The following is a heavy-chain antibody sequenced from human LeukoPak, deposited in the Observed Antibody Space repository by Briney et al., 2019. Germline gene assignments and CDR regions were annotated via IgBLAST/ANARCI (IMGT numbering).Heavy chain of an antibody. CDR1: GYNFNRYT. J-gene: IGHJ4*02. D-gene: IGHD5-18*01. Sequence: ASVKVSCKTSGYNFNRYTITWERQARGQGLEWIGWVSPLTPTTNYAEKLQARVTIPTETITKTATIELTPLQSGATAMYFCATISNTSMVTPAFDSWGQGTLATVSS. CDR2: VSPLTPTT. CDR3: ATISNTSMVTPAFDS. V-gene: IGHV1-18*01.